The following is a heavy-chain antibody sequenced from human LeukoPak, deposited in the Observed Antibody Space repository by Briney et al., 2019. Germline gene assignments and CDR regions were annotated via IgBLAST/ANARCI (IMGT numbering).Heavy chain of an antibody. J-gene: IGHJ5*02. CDR1: GDSISNTNYY. CDR2: IYYSGKT. Sequence: SETLSLTCTVSGDSISNTNYYWGWIRQPPGKGLEWIGSIYYSGKTYYNPSLKSRFTISVDTSKNQFSLKLSSVTAADTAVYYCARGYPGIAAAGSVFDPWGQGTLVTVSS. V-gene: IGHV4-39*07. CDR3: ARGYPGIAAAGSVFDP. D-gene: IGHD6-13*01.